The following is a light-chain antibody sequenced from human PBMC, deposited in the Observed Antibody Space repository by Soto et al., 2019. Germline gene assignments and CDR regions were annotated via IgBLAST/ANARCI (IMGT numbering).Light chain of an antibody. Sequence: IQFTQSPASLSASVGARVTITCRASQDIVTYLAWYQQKPGKAPKLLIYLASTLQGGVPSRFSGSCYGTDVNLTIRSLNPEDFPVDVGQQFKHYPITFGQGTRLEIK. CDR1: QDIVTY. V-gene: IGKV1-9*01. CDR2: LAS. J-gene: IGKJ5*01. CDR3: QQFKHYPIT.